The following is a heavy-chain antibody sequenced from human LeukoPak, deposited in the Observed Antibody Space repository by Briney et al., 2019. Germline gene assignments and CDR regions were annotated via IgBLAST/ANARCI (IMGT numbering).Heavy chain of an antibody. D-gene: IGHD6-6*01. CDR2: ISGSGDST. CDR3: ATGGSGAARWFDP. J-gene: IGHJ5*02. V-gene: IGHV3-23*01. Sequence: GGSLRLSCAASGFTSRSYGLSWVRQAPGKGLEWVSGISGSGDSTYYAASVKGRFTISRDNSKNTLFLQMNSLRVDDTAVYYCATGGSGAARWFDPWGQGTLVTVSS. CDR1: GFTSRSYG.